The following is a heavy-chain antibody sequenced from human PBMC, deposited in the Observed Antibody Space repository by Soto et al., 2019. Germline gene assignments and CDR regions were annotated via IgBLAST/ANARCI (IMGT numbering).Heavy chain of an antibody. CDR2: ISGSDGST. J-gene: IGHJ4*02. V-gene: IGHV3-23*01. CDR3: AKDGVAHIPLYTSGSSYGH. Sequence: PGGSLRLSCAASGFIFSSYAMSWVRQAPGKGLEWVSAISGSDGSTYYADSVKGRFTISRDNSRKTLYLQMNSLRAEDTAVYYCAKDGVAHIPLYTSGSSYGHWGQGTLVTVSS. D-gene: IGHD3-22*01. CDR1: GFIFSSYA.